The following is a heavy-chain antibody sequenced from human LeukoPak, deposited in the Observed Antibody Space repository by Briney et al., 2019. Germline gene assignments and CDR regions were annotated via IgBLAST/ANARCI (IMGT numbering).Heavy chain of an antibody. D-gene: IGHD3-22*01. CDR2: IYSGGST. CDR3: ARVAQPRITMIVVVMDDAFDI. Sequence: GGSLRLSCAASGFTFSSYAMSWVRQAPGKGLEWVSVIYSGGSTYYADSVKGRFTISRDNSKNTLYLQMNSLRAEDTAVYYCARVAQPRITMIVVVMDDAFDIWGQGTMVTVSS. CDR1: GFTFSSYA. V-gene: IGHV3-66*01. J-gene: IGHJ3*02.